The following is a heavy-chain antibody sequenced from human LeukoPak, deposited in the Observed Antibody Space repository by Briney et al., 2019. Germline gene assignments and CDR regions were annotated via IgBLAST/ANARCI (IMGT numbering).Heavy chain of an antibody. V-gene: IGHV4-59*01. CDR2: IHYSGST. Sequence: PSETLSLTCTVSGGSISSYYWSWIRQPPGKGLEWIGYIHYSGSTNYNPSLKSRVTISVDTSKNQFSLKLSSVTAADTAVYYCARDARGYSYGYGVYYYYYMDVWGKGTTVTVSS. D-gene: IGHD5-18*01. CDR3: ARDARGYSYGYGVYYYYYMDV. J-gene: IGHJ6*03. CDR1: GGSISSYY.